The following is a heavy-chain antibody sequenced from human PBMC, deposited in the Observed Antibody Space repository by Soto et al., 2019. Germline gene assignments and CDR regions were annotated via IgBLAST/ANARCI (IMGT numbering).Heavy chain of an antibody. V-gene: IGHV1-3*01. CDR2: SNEGSGNT. J-gene: IGHJ4*01. CDR1: GYSFKHYA. Sequence: QVQLVQSGPEVKRPGASVRISCRTAGYSFKHYAIHWVRQAPGKKLEWMGWSNEGSGNTRYSQKFRGRMSVDRHTSASTSYLDLRSLKSEDTAIYFCARDDRTISGAVTIDYWGTGTLVTVSS. CDR3: ARDDRTISGAVTIDY. D-gene: IGHD3-3*01.